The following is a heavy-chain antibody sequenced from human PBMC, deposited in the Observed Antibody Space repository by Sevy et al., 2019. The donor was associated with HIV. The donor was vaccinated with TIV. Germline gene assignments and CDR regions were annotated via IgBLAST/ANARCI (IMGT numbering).Heavy chain of an antibody. V-gene: IGHV1-18*04. CDR2: ISAYNGNT. J-gene: IGHJ4*02. CDR3: ARVAGAALVGATLLFDY. Sequence: ASVKVSCKASGYTFTSYGISWVRQAPGQGLEWMGWISAYNGNTNCAQKLQGRVTMTTDTSTSTAYMELRSLRSDDTAVYYCARVAGAALVGATLLFDYWGQGTLVTVSS. CDR1: GYTFTSYG. D-gene: IGHD1-26*01.